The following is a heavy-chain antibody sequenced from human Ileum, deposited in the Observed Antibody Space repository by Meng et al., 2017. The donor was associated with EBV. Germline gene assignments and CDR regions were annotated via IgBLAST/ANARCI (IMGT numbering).Heavy chain of an antibody. CDR3: ARERGGGDRGIQ. CDR2: MSYTGST. Sequence: QVTRPESGPGLVKPSETLSLTCSVSNGSVSSYGYSWTWIRQPPGKGLEWIGYMSYTGSTNYKSTLKSRVTISVDKSKNQFSLKLSSVTAADTAVYYCARERGGGDRGIQWGQGTLVTVSS. J-gene: IGHJ4*02. CDR1: NGSVSSYGYS. D-gene: IGHD2-21*02. V-gene: IGHV4-61*08.